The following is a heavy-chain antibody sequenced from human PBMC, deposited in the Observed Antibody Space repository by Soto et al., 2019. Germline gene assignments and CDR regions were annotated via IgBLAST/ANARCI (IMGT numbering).Heavy chain of an antibody. CDR1: GGSFSGYY. CDR2: INHSGST. V-gene: IGHV4-34*01. D-gene: IGHD2-8*01. J-gene: IGHJ4*02. Sequence: PSETLSLTCAVYGGSFSGYYWSWIRQPPGKGLEWIGEINHSGSTNYNPSLKSRVTISVDTSKNQFSLKLSSVTAADTAVYYCARGRTILMVYAMTNFDFCGQGTLVTVSS. CDR3: ARGRTILMVYAMTNFDF.